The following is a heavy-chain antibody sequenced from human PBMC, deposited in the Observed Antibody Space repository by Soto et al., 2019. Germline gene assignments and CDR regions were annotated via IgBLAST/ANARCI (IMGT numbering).Heavy chain of an antibody. CDR2: ISFDGKSK. CDR1: GFAFSSYA. V-gene: IGHV3-30*04. D-gene: IGHD3-9*01. J-gene: IGHJ4*02. Sequence: GGSLRLSCAASGFAFSSYAMHWVRQAPGKGLECVAVISFDGKSKDYADSVKGRFTISRDNSKNTLYLQMSSLSAEDTALYYCARVEGVRYFDWLSPHYWGQGALVTVSS. CDR3: ARVEGVRYFDWLSPHY.